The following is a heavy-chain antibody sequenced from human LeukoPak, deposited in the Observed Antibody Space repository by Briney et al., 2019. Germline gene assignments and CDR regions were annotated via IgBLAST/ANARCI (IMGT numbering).Heavy chain of an antibody. Sequence: GGSLRLSCAASGFTFSSYWMHWVRRAPGKGLVWVSRINSDGSSTSYADSVKGRFTISRDNAKNTLYLQMNSLRAEDTAVYYCARVGLDYDILTGYSASFDYWGQGTLVTVSS. CDR3: ARVGLDYDILTGYSASFDY. V-gene: IGHV3-74*01. CDR2: INSDGSST. CDR1: GFTFSSYW. D-gene: IGHD3-9*01. J-gene: IGHJ4*02.